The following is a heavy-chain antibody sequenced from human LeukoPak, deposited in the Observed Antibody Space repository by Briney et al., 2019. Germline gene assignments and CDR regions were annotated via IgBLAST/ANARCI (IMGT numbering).Heavy chain of an antibody. CDR3: AKGTIITIFDHYFDY. CDR2: ISGSGGST. D-gene: IGHD3-3*01. J-gene: IGHJ4*02. Sequence: GGSLRLSCAASGFTFSSYAMSWVRQAPGKGLEWVSAISGSGGSTYYADSVKGRFTISRDNSKNTLYLQMNSLRAEDTAVYYCAKGTIITIFDHYFDYWAREPWSPSPQ. CDR1: GFTFSSYA. V-gene: IGHV3-23*01.